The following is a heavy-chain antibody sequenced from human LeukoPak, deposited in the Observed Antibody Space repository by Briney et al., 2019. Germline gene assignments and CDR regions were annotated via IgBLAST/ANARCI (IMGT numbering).Heavy chain of an antibody. D-gene: IGHD5-18*01. CDR1: EFTLSNYW. Sequence: GESLRLSCAASEFTLSNYWMSWVRQAAGKGLEWVANIKQDGSEKNYVDSVKGRFTISRDNAKNSLYLQMNSLRAEDTAVYYCASEGELGYGYFYWGQGTLVTVSS. CDR2: IKQDGSEK. J-gene: IGHJ4*02. CDR3: ASEGELGYGYFY. V-gene: IGHV3-7*01.